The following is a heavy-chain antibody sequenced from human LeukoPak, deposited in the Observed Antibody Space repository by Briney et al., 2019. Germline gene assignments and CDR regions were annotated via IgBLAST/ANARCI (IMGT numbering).Heavy chain of an antibody. CDR3: AIAGRYGVPVVY. Sequence: SQTLSLTCTVSGGSISSGGYYWSWIRPHPGKGLEWIVYIYESGSTYYNPSLKSRVTISVATSKNQFSLKLSSVAAGDTAVYYCAIAGRYGVPVVYWGQGTLVTVSS. J-gene: IGHJ4*02. CDR2: IYESGST. CDR1: GGSISSGGYY. D-gene: IGHD1-14*01. V-gene: IGHV4-31*03.